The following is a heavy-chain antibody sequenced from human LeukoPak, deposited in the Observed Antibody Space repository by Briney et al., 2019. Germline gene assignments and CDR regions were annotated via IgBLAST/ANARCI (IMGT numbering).Heavy chain of an antibody. J-gene: IGHJ4*02. Sequence: PGGSLRLSCAASGFPFSTYSMTWVRQAPGQGPEWVSYISSSGNFIYYADSVKGRFTISRDSAKNSLFLQMNSLRDEDTVVYYCARAPRRRDSSGSFDSWGQGTLVTVSS. CDR2: ISSSGNFI. D-gene: IGHD3-22*01. CDR3: ARAPRRRDSSGSFDS. V-gene: IGHV3-48*02. CDR1: GFPFSTYS.